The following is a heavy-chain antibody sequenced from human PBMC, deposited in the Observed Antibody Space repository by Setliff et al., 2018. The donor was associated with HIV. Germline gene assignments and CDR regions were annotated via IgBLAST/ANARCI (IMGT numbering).Heavy chain of an antibody. CDR2: INHSGLS. CDR1: GGSISSGSYH. J-gene: IGHJ4*02. Sequence: SETLSLTCTVSGGSISSGSYHWTWIRQPPGKGLEWIGEINHSGLSNFNPSLKSRLSIPVDTPTNQFSLKLTSVTATETAVYYCARGGGFWSGQLDYWGQGTLVTV. D-gene: IGHD3-3*01. V-gene: IGHV4-39*07. CDR3: ARGGGFWSGQLDY.